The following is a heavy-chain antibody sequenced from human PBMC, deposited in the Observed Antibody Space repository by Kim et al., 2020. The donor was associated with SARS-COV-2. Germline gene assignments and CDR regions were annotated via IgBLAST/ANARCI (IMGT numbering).Heavy chain of an antibody. J-gene: IGHJ4*01. CDR1: GFTFTNNA. D-gene: IGHD6-19*01. Sequence: GGSLRLSCAASGFTFTNNALSWVRQAPGMGLEWLSSITGRSGTTSYADSVKGRFTISRDISQNMLYLQMNSLRAEDTAVYFCAKDKDSDGWFSHTPEYWG. V-gene: IGHV3-23*01. CDR3: AKDKDSDGWFSHTPEY. CDR2: ITGRSGTT.